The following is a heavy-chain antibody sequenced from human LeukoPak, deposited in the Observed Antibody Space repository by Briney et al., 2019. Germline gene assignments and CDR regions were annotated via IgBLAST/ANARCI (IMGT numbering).Heavy chain of an antibody. Sequence: GGSLRLSCAASGFTFSSYGMHWVRQAPGKGLEWVAVVSYDGSKYYADSVKGRFTISRDNSKNTLYLQMSSLRAEDTAVYYCAKDLNRGLPDYWGQGTLVTVPS. CDR1: GFTFSSYG. CDR3: AKDLNRGLPDY. V-gene: IGHV3-30*18. D-gene: IGHD2-21*01. CDR2: VSYDGSK. J-gene: IGHJ4*02.